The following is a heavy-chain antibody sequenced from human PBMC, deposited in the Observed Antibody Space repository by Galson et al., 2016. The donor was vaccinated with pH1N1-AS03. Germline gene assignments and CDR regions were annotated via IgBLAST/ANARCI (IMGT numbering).Heavy chain of an antibody. CDR2: ISSDGDT. Sequence: SLRLSCAASGFTFSSYSIHWVRQAPGKGLEYVSAISSDGDTYYTDSVKGRFTISRDKSKNTVYLQVGSLRPEDVAVYYCAREAEHYYYALDVWGQGTTVTVSS. CDR3: AREAEHYYYALDV. J-gene: IGHJ6*02. V-gene: IGHV3-64*02. CDR1: GFTFSSYS.